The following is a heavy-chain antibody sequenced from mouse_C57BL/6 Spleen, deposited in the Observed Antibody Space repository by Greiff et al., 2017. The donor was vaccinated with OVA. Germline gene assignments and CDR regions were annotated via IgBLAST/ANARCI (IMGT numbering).Heavy chain of an antibody. Sequence: QVQLKQPGAELVKPGASVKLSCKASGYTFTSYWMHWVKQRPGQGLEWIGMIHPNSGSTNYNEKFKSKATLTVDKSSSTAYMQLSSLTSEDSAVYYCASPSPYYDDFDYWGQGTTLTVSS. J-gene: IGHJ2*01. CDR2: IHPNSGST. V-gene: IGHV1-64*01. CDR3: ASPSPYYDDFDY. D-gene: IGHD1-1*01. CDR1: GYTFTSYW.